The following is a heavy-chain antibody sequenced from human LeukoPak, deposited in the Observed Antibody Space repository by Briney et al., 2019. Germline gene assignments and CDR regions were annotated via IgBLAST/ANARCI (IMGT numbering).Heavy chain of an antibody. D-gene: IGHD2-15*01. Sequence: PGRSLRLSCAASGFTFSSYGMHWVRQAPGKGLEWVAVIWYDGSNKYYADSVKGRFTISRDNSKNTLYLQMNGLRAEDTAVYYCARDQDGCYSGGSCYNWGAFDIWGQGTMVTVSS. CDR3: ARDQDGCYSGGSCYNWGAFDI. J-gene: IGHJ3*02. V-gene: IGHV3-33*01. CDR1: GFTFSSYG. CDR2: IWYDGSNK.